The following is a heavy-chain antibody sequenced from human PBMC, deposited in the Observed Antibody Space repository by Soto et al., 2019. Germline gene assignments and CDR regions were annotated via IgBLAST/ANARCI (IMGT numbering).Heavy chain of an antibody. D-gene: IGHD3-10*01. CDR3: ARGFLLEGGSGSQKPPTIGEFDS. CDR2: ISAYNGNT. CDR1: GYTFTSYG. V-gene: IGHV1-18*01. J-gene: IGHJ4*02. Sequence: ASVKVSCKASGYTFTSYGISWVRQAPGQGLEWMGWISAYNGNTNYAQKLQGRVTMTTDTSTSTAYMELRSLRSDDTAVYYCARGFLLEGGSGSQKPPTIGEFDSWGPGTLVTVSS.